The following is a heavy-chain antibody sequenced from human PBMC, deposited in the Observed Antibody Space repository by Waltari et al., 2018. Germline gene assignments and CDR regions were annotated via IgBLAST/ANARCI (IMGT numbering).Heavy chain of an antibody. CDR3: AKGPVAGQSINHYYYMDF. CDR2: ISGSGEYK. Sequence: EMQLVESGGGLVQPGGSLRLYCAASGYTFRNYAMSWVRKAPGKGLEWVSGISGSGEYKHYADFVKGRFSISRDNSENTLNLQMDSLTVDDTAVYYCAKGPVAGQSINHYYYMDFWGKGTTVIVSS. J-gene: IGHJ6*03. D-gene: IGHD6-13*01. CDR1: GYTFRNYA. V-gene: IGHV3-23*04.